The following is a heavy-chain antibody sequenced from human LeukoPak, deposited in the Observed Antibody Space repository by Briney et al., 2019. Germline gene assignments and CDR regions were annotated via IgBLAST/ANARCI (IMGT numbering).Heavy chain of an antibody. V-gene: IGHV1-2*02. Sequence: ASVKVSCTASGYSFNDDYMHWVRQAPGQGLEWMGWINPKSGGTNFAHKFQGRVALTTDTSMSTAYMALSALRSDDTAVYYCARDFVGGGSAGGYWRQGTQVTVSS. J-gene: IGHJ4*02. D-gene: IGHD3-10*01. CDR3: ARDFVGGGSAGGY. CDR1: GYSFNDDY. CDR2: INPKSGGT.